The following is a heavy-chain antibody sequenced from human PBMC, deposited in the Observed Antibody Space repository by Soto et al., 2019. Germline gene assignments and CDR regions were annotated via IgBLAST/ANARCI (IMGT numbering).Heavy chain of an antibody. D-gene: IGHD2-8*01. V-gene: IGHV3-23*01. CDR1: GFAFSNYA. J-gene: IGHJ4*02. CDR3: VRGGGCNHITCHFTPAFDY. Sequence: GGSLRLSCAASGFAFSNYAMSWVRQAPGKGLEWVSAISGSGVNTYYADSVKGRFTISRDNSKNTLYLQMDSLRVEDTAVYYCVRGGGCNHITCHFTPAFDYWGQGTRVTVSS. CDR2: ISGSGVNT.